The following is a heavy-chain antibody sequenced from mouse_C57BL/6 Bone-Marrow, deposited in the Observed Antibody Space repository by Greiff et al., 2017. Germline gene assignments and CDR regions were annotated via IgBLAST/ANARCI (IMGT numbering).Heavy chain of an antibody. Sequence: VKLLESGPGLVAPSQSLSITCTVSGFSLTSYAISWVRQPPGKGLEWLGVIWTGEGTNYNSALNSRLSISKDNSKCQVFLKMNSLQTDDTARYYCARYYYCGSSLDYWGQGTTLTVSS. J-gene: IGHJ2*01. CDR3: ARYYYCGSSLDY. V-gene: IGHV2-9-1*01. D-gene: IGHD1-1*01. CDR1: GFSLTSYA. CDR2: IWTGEGT.